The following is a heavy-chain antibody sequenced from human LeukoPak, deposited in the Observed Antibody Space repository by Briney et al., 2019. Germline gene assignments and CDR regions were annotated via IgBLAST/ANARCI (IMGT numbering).Heavy chain of an antibody. CDR2: ISGSGGST. J-gene: IGHJ4*02. CDR1: GFTFSHYS. V-gene: IGHV3-23*01. Sequence: GGSLRLSCAASGFTFSHYSMNWVRQAPGKGLEWVSAISGSGGSTYYADSVKGRFTISRDNSKNTLYLQMNSLRAEDTAVYYCARDYGDYAGYWGQGTLVTVSS. D-gene: IGHD4-17*01. CDR3: ARDYGDYAGY.